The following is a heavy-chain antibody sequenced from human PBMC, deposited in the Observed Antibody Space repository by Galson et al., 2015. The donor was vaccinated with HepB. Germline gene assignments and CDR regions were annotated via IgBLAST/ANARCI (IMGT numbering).Heavy chain of an antibody. J-gene: IGHJ4*02. V-gene: IGHV1-3*01. CDR1: GYTFTSYA. D-gene: IGHD5-18*01. CDR2: INAGNGNT. Sequence: SVKVSCKASGYTFTSYAMHWARQAPGQRLEWMGWINAGNGNTKYSQKFQGRVTITRDTSASTAYMELSSLRSEDTAVYYCASGGVDTAMVGRNWGQGTLVTVSS. CDR3: ASGGVDTAMVGRN.